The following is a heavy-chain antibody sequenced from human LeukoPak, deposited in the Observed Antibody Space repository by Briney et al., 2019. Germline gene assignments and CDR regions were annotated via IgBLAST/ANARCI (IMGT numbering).Heavy chain of an antibody. V-gene: IGHV3-7*03. CDR3: ARSLPYGTTWYGRSDF. CDR2: IRQDGYTK. Sequence: GGSLRLSCAASGFPFNAYWMTWVRQAPGKGLEWVANIRQDGYTKYYVDSVKGRLTISRDNAMNSLYLQMNSLRAEDTAIYYCARSLPYGTTWYGRSDFWGQGTLVTVSS. D-gene: IGHD6-13*01. J-gene: IGHJ4*02. CDR1: GFPFNAYW.